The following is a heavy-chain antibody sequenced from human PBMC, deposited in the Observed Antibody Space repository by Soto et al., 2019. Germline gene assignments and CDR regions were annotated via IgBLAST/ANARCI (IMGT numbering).Heavy chain of an antibody. CDR3: AKDTRGSSSQFFDY. D-gene: IGHD6-6*01. J-gene: IGHJ4*02. CDR1: GFTFSTYA. Sequence: EVQLLESGGGLVKPGGSLRLSCAASGFTFSTYAMAWVRQAPGRGLEWVSGFGSGDTTYHADSVKGRFTISRDNSKSTLYLQMNSLRAADTAIYYCAKDTRGSSSQFFDYWGQGTLVTVSS. CDR2: FGSGDTT. V-gene: IGHV3-23*01.